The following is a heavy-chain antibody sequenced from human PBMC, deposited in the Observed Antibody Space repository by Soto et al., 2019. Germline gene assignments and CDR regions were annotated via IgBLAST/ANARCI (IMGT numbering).Heavy chain of an antibody. Sequence: ETLSLTCTVSGDSVRSNSHYWGWIRQPPRKGLESIANIYYDGNTYYNPSLKSRVIISVDTSKNQFSLKLSSVSAADTVVYYCARAPDSGMNWFDPWGQGTQVTVSS. V-gene: IGHV4-39*07. D-gene: IGHD6-19*01. CDR2: IYYDGNT. J-gene: IGHJ5*02. CDR1: GDSVRSNSHY. CDR3: ARAPDSGMNWFDP.